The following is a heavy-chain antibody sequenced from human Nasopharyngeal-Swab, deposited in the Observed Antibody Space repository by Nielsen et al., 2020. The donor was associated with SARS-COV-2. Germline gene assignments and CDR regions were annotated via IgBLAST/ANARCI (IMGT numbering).Heavy chain of an antibody. CDR1: GFTFSSYA. CDR3: ARSRSYYDSSGFPVGY. D-gene: IGHD3-22*01. Sequence: GGSLRLSCAASGFTFSSYAMHWVRQAPGKGLEWVAVISYDGSNKYYADSVKGRFTISRDNSKNTLYLQMNSLRAEDTAVYYCARSRSYYDSSGFPVGYWGQGTLVTVSS. V-gene: IGHV3-30-3*01. J-gene: IGHJ4*02. CDR2: ISYDGSNK.